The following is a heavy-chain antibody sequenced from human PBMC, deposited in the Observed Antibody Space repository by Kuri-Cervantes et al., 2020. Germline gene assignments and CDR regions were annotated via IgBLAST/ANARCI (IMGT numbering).Heavy chain of an antibody. CDR2: ISAYNGNT. CDR1: GYTFTSYG. J-gene: IGHJ4*02. CDR3: ARDQGGYDPYYFDY. D-gene: IGHD5-12*01. V-gene: IGHV1-18*01. Sequence: ASVKVSCKASGYTFTSYGISWVRQAPGQGLEWMGWISAYNGNTNYAQKLQGRVTMTTDTSTSTAYMELRSLRSDDTAVYYCARDQGGYDPYYFDYWGRGTLVTVSS.